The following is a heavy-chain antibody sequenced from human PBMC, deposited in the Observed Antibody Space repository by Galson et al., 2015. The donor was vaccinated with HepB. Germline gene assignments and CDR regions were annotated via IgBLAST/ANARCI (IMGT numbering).Heavy chain of an antibody. J-gene: IGHJ5*02. V-gene: IGHV3-30-3*01. CDR3: AREPFNYYDTTGYYLDWFDP. Sequence: SLRLSCAASGFTFSNYAMHWVRQAPGKGLEWVALISYDGSNKYYTDSVKGRFPISRDYSKNTLYLQMNSLVAEDTAVYFCAREPFNYYDTTGYYLDWFDPWGQGTLVTVSS. CDR1: GFTFSNYA. CDR2: ISYDGSNK. D-gene: IGHD3-22*01.